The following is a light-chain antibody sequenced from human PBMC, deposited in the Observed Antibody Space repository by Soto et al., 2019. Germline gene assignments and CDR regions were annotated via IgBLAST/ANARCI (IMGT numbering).Light chain of an antibody. CDR2: GAS. Sequence: EIVLTHSPGTLSLSPGERATLSCRASQSVSSSYLAWYQQKPGQAPRLLIYGASSRATGIPDRFSGSGSGTDFTLTISRLEPEDFAVYYCQQYGSSPLTFGQGTRLGIK. V-gene: IGKV3-20*01. J-gene: IGKJ5*01. CDR3: QQYGSSPLT. CDR1: QSVSSSY.